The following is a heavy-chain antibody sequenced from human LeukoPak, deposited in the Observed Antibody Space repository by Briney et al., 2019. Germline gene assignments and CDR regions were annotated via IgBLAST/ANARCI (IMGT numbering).Heavy chain of an antibody. V-gene: IGHV3-21*01. CDR1: GFIFRSYS. CDR3: ARDDEGSGSGDAFDI. D-gene: IGHD3-10*01. J-gene: IGHJ3*02. Sequence: PGGSLRLSCAASGFIFRSYSMNWVRQAPGKGLEWVSCISSSSSYIYYADSVKGRFTISRDNAKNSLYLQMNSLRAEDTAVYYCARDDEGSGSGDAFDIWGQGTMVTVSS. CDR2: ISSSSSYI.